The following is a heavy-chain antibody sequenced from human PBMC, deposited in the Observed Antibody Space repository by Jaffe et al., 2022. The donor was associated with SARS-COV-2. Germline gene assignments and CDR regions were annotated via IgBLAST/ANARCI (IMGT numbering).Heavy chain of an antibody. CDR1: GYTFTGYY. V-gene: IGHV1-2*02. J-gene: IGHJ2*01. Sequence: QVQLVQSGAEVKKPGASVKVSCKASGYTFTGYYMHWVRQAPGQGLEWMGWINPNSGGTNYAQKFQGRVTMTRDTSISTAYMELSRLRSDDTAVYYCARSPGRSSSIYWYFDLWGRGTLVTVSS. CDR3: ARSPGRSSSIYWYFDL. D-gene: IGHD6-13*01. CDR2: INPNSGGT.